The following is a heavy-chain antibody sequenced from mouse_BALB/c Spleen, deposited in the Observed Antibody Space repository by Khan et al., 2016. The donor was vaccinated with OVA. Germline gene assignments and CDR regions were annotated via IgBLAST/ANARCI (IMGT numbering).Heavy chain of an antibody. CDR1: GYTFTYYV. Sequence: VQLQESGPELVKPGASVKMSCKASGYTFTYYVITWVKQRTGQGLEWIGEFYPGSDNAYYNERFKGKATLTADKSSNTTHLQLSSLTSEDSAVYFGARGDGYYVYFDYWGQGTTLTVSS. J-gene: IGHJ2*01. CDR2: FYPGSDNA. V-gene: IGHV1-81*01. D-gene: IGHD2-3*01. CDR3: ARGDGYYVYFDY.